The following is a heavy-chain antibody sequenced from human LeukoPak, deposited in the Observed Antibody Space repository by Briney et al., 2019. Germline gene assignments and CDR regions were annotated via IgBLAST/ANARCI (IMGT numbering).Heavy chain of an antibody. D-gene: IGHD2-15*01. CDR2: IRYDGSNK. CDR1: GFTFSSYG. CDR3: AKGAYCSGGSCYSAEYFQH. J-gene: IGHJ1*01. Sequence: GGSLRLSCAASGFTFSSYGMHWVRQAPGKGLEWVAFIRYDGSNKYYADSVKGRFTISRDNSKNTLYLQMNSPRAEDTAVYYCAKGAYCSGGSCYSAEYFQHWGQGTLVTVSS. V-gene: IGHV3-30*02.